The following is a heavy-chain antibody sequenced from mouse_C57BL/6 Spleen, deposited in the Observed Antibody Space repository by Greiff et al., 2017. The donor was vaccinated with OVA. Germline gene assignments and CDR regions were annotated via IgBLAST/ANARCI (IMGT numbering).Heavy chain of an antibody. CDR1: GFTFSSYA. D-gene: IGHD2-3*01. J-gene: IGHJ3*01. Sequence: EVKLMESGGGLVKPGGSLKLSCAASGFTFSSYAMSWVRQTPEKRLEWVATISDGGSYTYYPDNVKGRFTISRDNAKNNLYLQMSHLKSEDTAMYYCALIYDGYYAAYWGQGTLVTVSA. CDR3: ALIYDGYYAAY. V-gene: IGHV5-4*03. CDR2: ISDGGSYT.